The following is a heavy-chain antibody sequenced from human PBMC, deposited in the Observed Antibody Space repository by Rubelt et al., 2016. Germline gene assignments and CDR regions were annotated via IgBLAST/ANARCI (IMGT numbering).Heavy chain of an antibody. D-gene: IGHD3-3*01. J-gene: IGHJ6*02. Sequence: QVQLVQSGAEVKKPGASVKVSRKVSGYTLTELSMHWVRQAPGKGLEWMGGFDPEDGETIYAQKFRGKGTVAADKSTRPASRGLGSRGWGDAAVYYCAIEEGLTIFGHYGMDVGAKGPRSPSP. CDR1: GYTLTELS. CDR2: FDPEDGET. CDR3: AIEEGLTIFGHYGMDV. V-gene: IGHV1-24*01.